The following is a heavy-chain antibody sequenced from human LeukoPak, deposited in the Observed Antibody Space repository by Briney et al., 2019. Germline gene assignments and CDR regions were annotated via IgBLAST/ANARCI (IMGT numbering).Heavy chain of an antibody. J-gene: IGHJ4*02. D-gene: IGHD6-13*01. Sequence: GGSLRLSCAASGFTFGSHAMHWVRQARGKGLEYVSAIRSDGSETWYRNSVKGRFTISRDNSKKMLYLQMGSLRVEDTAVYYCTAGTGYYFDYRGQGTLVIVSS. CDR2: IRSDGSET. CDR1: GFTFGSHA. CDR3: TAGTGYYFDY. V-gene: IGHV3-64*01.